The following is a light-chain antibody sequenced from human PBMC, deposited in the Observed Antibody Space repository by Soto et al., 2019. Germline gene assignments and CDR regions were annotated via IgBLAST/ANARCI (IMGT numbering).Light chain of an antibody. J-gene: IGKJ2*01. CDR1: QSVSRSY. Sequence: EIVLTQSPATLSLSPGERATLSCGASQSVSRSYLAWYQQKPGLAPRLLIYDASSRATGIPDRFSGSGSGTGFTLTISRLEPEDFAVYYCQQYGSSPYTFGQGTKLEIK. CDR2: DAS. V-gene: IGKV3D-20*01. CDR3: QQYGSSPYT.